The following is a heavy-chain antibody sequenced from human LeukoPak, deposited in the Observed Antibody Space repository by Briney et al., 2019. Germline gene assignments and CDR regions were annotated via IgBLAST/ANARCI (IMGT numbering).Heavy chain of an antibody. V-gene: IGHV3-30*18. CDR2: ISYDGSNK. CDR1: GFTFSSYG. J-gene: IGHJ4*02. D-gene: IGHD1-7*01. CDR3: AKEDWNYPFDY. Sequence: GGSLRLSCAASGFTFSSYGMHWVRQAPGKGLEWVAVISYDGSNKYYADSVKGRFTISRDNSKNTLYLQMNSLRAEDTAVYYCAKEDWNYPFDYWGQGTLVTVSS.